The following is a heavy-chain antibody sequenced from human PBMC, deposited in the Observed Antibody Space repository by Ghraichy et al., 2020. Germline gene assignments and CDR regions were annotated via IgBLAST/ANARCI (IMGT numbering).Heavy chain of an antibody. Sequence: ASVKVSCKASGYTFTNYYIHWVRQAPGQGLEWLGIINPGGGSTTYAQKFQGRVATTRDTSTTTVHMELIHLRSEDTAVYYCARGGRYDSSAYYYAFDYWGQGTLVTVSS. V-gene: IGHV1-46*01. D-gene: IGHD3-22*01. CDR2: INPGGGST. J-gene: IGHJ4*02. CDR1: GYTFTNYY. CDR3: ARGGRYDSSAYYYAFDY.